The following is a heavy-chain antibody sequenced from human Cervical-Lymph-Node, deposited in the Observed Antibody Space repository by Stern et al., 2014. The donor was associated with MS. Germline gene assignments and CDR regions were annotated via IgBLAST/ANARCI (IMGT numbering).Heavy chain of an antibody. V-gene: IGHV4-59*01. Sequence: VQLVESGPGLVKPSETLSLTCTVSGGSISGYYCIWIRQPPGKGLEWHGYIYYSGSTNYNPSLKSRASISVDTSKNQFSLKLSSVTPADTAVYYCARAKGRFDGDYFMFDYWGQGTLVTVSS. CDR1: GGSISGYY. D-gene: IGHD4-17*01. J-gene: IGHJ4*02. CDR2: IYYSGST. CDR3: ARAKGRFDGDYFMFDY.